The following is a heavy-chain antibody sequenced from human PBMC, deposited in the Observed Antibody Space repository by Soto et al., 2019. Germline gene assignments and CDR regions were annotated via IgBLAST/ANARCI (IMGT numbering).Heavy chain of an antibody. CDR2: IYSGGST. V-gene: IGHV3-53*01. D-gene: IGHD6-13*01. J-gene: IGHJ4*02. Sequence: EVQLVESGGGLIQPGGSLRLSCAASGFTVSTNYMSWVRQAPGKGLEWVSVIYSGGSTYYADSVKGRFIISRDNSKNTLYLQMNSLRAEDTAVYYCARASIAAAGYYFDYWGQGTLVTVSS. CDR1: GFTVSTNY. CDR3: ARASIAAAGYYFDY.